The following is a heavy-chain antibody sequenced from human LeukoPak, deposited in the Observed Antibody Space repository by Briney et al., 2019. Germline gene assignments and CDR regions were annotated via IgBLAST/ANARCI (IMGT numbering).Heavy chain of an antibody. V-gene: IGHV3-48*01. D-gene: IGHD5-18*01. Sequence: GGSLRLSCAASGFTFSSYSMNWVRQAPGKGLEWVSYISSSSSTIYYADSVKGRFTISRDNAKNSLYLQMNSLRAEATAVYYSAREDSYGYESGDYWGQGTLVTVSS. CDR1: GFTFSSYS. J-gene: IGHJ4*02. CDR3: AREDSYGYESGDY. CDR2: ISSSSSTI.